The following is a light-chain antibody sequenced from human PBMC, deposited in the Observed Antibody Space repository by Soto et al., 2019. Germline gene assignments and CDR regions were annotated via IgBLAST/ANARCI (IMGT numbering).Light chain of an antibody. CDR3: QQSYSGPPT. V-gene: IGKV1-5*01. Sequence: DIQMTQSPSTLSASVGDRLSITCRASQSITNWLAWYQQKPGKAPKLLILGVSSLQSGVPSRFSGSGSGTEFTLTISSLQPDDCVTYYCQQSYSGPPTFGQGTKVEIK. J-gene: IGKJ2*01. CDR2: GVS. CDR1: QSITNW.